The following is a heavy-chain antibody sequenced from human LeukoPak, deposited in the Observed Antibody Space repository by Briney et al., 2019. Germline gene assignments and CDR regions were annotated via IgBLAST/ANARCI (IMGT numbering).Heavy chain of an antibody. CDR1: GGTFSSYA. CDR2: IIPILGIA. Sequence: SVKVSCKASGGTFSSYAISWVRQAPGQGLEWMGRIIPILGIANYAQKFQGRVTITADKSTSTAYMELSSLRSEDTAVYYCARGGSIAAAGTGINWFDPWGQGTLVTVSS. CDR3: ARGGSIAAAGTGINWFDP. V-gene: IGHV1-69*04. J-gene: IGHJ5*02. D-gene: IGHD6-13*01.